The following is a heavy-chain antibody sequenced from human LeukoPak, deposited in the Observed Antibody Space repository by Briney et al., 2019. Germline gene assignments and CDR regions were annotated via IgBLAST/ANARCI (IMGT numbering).Heavy chain of an antibody. Sequence: GGSLRLSCAASGFTFDNYGMHWVRQAPGKGLEWVAFVRYDETNKYYADSVKGRFTISRDNSKNTLYLQMNSLRAEDTAEYYCARDHKSMVRGTWGVDVWGQGTTVTVSS. V-gene: IGHV3-30*02. D-gene: IGHD3-10*01. CDR1: GFTFDNYG. CDR3: ARDHKSMVRGTWGVDV. CDR2: VRYDETNK. J-gene: IGHJ6*02.